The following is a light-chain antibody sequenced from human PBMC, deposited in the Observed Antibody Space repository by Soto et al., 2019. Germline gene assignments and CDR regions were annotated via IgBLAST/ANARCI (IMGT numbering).Light chain of an antibody. CDR2: ATS. Sequence: EIVMTQSPATLSVSPGERVTLSCRASRSVRNYLAWYQQKPGQAPRLLIYATSTRATGVPARFSGSGSGTEFTLTISSLQSEDFAVYYCQHYNNWPPWTFGQGTKVEVK. J-gene: IGKJ1*01. V-gene: IGKV3-15*01. CDR1: RSVRNY. CDR3: QHYNNWPPWT.